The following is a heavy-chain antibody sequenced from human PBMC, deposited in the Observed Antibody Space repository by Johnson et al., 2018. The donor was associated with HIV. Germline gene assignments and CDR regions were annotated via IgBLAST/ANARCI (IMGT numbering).Heavy chain of an antibody. D-gene: IGHD4-17*01. CDR2: ISYDGSNK. CDR3: AKPKTVIDAFDI. CDR1: GFTFSSYA. V-gene: IGHV3-30-3*02. Sequence: VQLVESGGGLVQPGGSLRLSCAASGFTFSSYAMHWVRQAPGKGLEWVAVISYDGSNKYYADSVKGRFTISRDNSKNTLYLQMNSLRVEDTAVYYCAKPKTVIDAFDIWGQGTMVTVSS. J-gene: IGHJ3*02.